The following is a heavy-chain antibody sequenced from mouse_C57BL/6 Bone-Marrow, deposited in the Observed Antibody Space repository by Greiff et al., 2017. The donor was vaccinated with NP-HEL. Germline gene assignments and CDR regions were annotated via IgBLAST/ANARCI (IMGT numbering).Heavy chain of an antibody. D-gene: IGHD2-9*01. CDR1: GYTFTSYW. CDR2: IDPSDSYT. Sequence: VQLQQPGAELVKPGASVKLSCKASGYTFTSYWMQWVKPRPGQGLEWIGEIDPSDSYTNYNQKFKGKATLTVDTSSSTAYMQLSSLTSEDSAVYYRARSYYGYDRAWFAYWGQGTLVTVSA. CDR3: ARSYYGYDRAWFAY. V-gene: IGHV1-50*01. J-gene: IGHJ3*01.